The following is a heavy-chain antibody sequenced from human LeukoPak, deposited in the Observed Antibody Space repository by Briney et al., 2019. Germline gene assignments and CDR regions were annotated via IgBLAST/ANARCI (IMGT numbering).Heavy chain of an antibody. Sequence: ASVKVSCKASGYTFTSYGISWVRQAPGQGLEWMGWTSAYNGNTNYAQKLQGRVTMTTDTSTSTAYMELRSLRSDDTAVYYCARTIAVAVPFDYWGQGTLVTVSS. J-gene: IGHJ4*02. CDR3: ARTIAVAVPFDY. CDR1: GYTFTSYG. V-gene: IGHV1-18*01. CDR2: TSAYNGNT. D-gene: IGHD6-19*01.